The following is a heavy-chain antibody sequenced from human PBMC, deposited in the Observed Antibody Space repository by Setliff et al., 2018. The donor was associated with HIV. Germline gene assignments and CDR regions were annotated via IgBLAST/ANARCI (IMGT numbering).Heavy chain of an antibody. CDR2: ISYSGGT. V-gene: IGHV4-31*03. Sequence: PSETLSLTCTVSGGSISSGGYYWSWIRRHPGKGLAWIGYISYSGGTYYKPSLKSRVTISVDTSKNQLSLKLSSVTAADTAVYYCARVPSIETILFDSWGQGTLVTVSS. CDR3: ARVPSIETILFDS. J-gene: IGHJ4*02. D-gene: IGHD2-2*02. CDR1: GGSISSGGYY.